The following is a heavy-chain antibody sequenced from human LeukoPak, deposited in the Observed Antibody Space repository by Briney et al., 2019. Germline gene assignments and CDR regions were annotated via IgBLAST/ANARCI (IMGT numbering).Heavy chain of an antibody. Sequence: ASVKVSCKASGYTFVNYGISWVRQAPGQGLEWLGWMSAYNGNTDYAQNFQGTITMTTDTSTSTAYMELRSLRSDDTAVYYCASALSSGYYYVAFDIWGQGTMVTVSS. CDR1: GYTFVNYG. CDR2: MSAYNGNT. CDR3: ASALSSGYYYVAFDI. J-gene: IGHJ3*02. V-gene: IGHV1-18*01. D-gene: IGHD3-22*01.